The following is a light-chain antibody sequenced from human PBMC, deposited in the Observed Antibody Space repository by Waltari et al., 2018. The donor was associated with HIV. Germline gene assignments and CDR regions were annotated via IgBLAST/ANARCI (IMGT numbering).Light chain of an antibody. CDR2: GAS. CDR3: QQYNNWPPTT. Sequence: DIVMTQSPATLSVSPGERATLSCRASQSIRSNLAWYQHKPGQAPSLLIYGASTRATVIPARFSGSGSGTEFTLTISSLQSEDFALYYCQQYNNWPPTTFGQGTKVEIK. J-gene: IGKJ2*01. CDR1: QSIRSN. V-gene: IGKV3-15*01.